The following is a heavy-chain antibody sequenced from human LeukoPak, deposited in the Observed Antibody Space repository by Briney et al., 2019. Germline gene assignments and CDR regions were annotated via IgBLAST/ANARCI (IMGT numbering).Heavy chain of an antibody. V-gene: IGHV3-66*01. Sequence: GGSLRLSCAASGFTVRSNYMNWVRQAPGKGLEWVSLFYSDGTTSYADSVKGRFTISRDNSKNTLYLQMNSLRPEDTAVYYCARDRTMFWGITPYYYYAMDVWGQGTTVTVSS. CDR1: GFTVRSNY. D-gene: IGHD3-10*01. CDR2: FYSDGTT. CDR3: ARDRTMFWGITPYYYYAMDV. J-gene: IGHJ6*02.